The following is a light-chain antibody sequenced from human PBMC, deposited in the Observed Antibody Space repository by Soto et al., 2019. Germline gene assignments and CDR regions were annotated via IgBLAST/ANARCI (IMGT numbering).Light chain of an antibody. J-gene: IGKJ1*01. CDR1: QRISSY. Sequence: DIQMTQSPSSLSASVGDRVTITCRASQRISSYLNWYQQKPGKAPKLLIYAASSLQSGVPSRFSGSRDGTDFTLTISCLQPEDLATYYCQHSYSTPWTFGQGTKVEIK. CDR2: AAS. CDR3: QHSYSTPWT. V-gene: IGKV1-39*01.